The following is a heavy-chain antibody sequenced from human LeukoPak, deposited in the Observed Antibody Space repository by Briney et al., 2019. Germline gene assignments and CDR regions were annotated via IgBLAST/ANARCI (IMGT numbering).Heavy chain of an antibody. Sequence: ASVKVSCKASGYTFVNYYIHWVRQAPGQGLQWMGWINPKNGDTHYTQKFQDRVTMTSGTSISTLYMELSRLRSDDTAIYYCARRGSYFDSWGQGTLVTVSS. D-gene: IGHD3-10*01. CDR1: GYTFVNYY. CDR3: ARRGSYFDS. V-gene: IGHV1-2*02. CDR2: INPKNGDT. J-gene: IGHJ4*02.